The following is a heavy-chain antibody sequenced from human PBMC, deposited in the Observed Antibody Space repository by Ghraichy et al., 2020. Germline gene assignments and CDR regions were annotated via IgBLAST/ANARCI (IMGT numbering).Heavy chain of an antibody. CDR2: VSGSGSAT. J-gene: IGHJ5*02. V-gene: IGHV3-23*01. CDR1: GFTFNIYA. Sequence: GSLNISCAASGFTFNIYAMSWVRQAPGKGLEWVSAVSGSGSATYYADSLKGRFTISRDNSKDTLYLQMNSLRGDDTAVYYCAKGVYCSAGTCLNWFEPWGQGTLVTVSS. D-gene: IGHD2-15*01. CDR3: AKGVYCSAGTCLNWFEP.